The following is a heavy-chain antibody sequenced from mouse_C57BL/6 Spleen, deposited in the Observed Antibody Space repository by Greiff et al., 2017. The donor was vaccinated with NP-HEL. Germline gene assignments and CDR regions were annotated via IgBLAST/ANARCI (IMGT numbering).Heavy chain of an antibody. D-gene: IGHD1-1*01. CDR2: IHPNSGST. CDR3: ARGDYGSSPRAMDY. J-gene: IGHJ4*01. Sequence: QVQLQQPGAELVKPGASVKLSCKASGYTFTSYWMHWVKQRPGQGLEWIGMIHPNSGSTNYHEKFKSKATLTVDKSSSTAYMQLSSLTSEDSAVYYCARGDYGSSPRAMDYWGQGTSVTVSS. V-gene: IGHV1-64*01. CDR1: GYTFTSYW.